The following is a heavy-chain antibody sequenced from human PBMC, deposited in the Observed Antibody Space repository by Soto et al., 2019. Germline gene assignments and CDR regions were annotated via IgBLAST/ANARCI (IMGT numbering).Heavy chain of an antibody. Sequence: GGSLRLSCIASGFTFGDYAMSWFRQAPGKGLEWVGFIRSKVYGGTTEYAASVKGRFTISRDDSISIAYLQMNSLKTEDTAVYYCTSTIFGVVIPGGYYYGMDVWGQVTTVTVSS. D-gene: IGHD3-3*01. CDR1: GFTFGDYA. CDR2: IRSKVYGGTT. J-gene: IGHJ6*02. CDR3: TSTIFGVVIPGGYYYGMDV. V-gene: IGHV3-49*03.